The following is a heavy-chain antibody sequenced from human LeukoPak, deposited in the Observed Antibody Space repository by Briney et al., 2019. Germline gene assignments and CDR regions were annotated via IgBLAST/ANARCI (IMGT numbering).Heavy chain of an antibody. V-gene: IGHV1-3*03. CDR2: INAGNGNT. CDR3: ARARPITIFGVVITEPQFDY. D-gene: IGHD3-3*01. CDR1: GYTFTSYG. J-gene: IGHJ4*02. Sequence: ASVKVSCKASGYTFTSYGISWVRQAPGQRLEWMGWINAGNGNTKYSQEFQGRVTITRDTSASTAYMELSSLRSEDMAVYYCARARPITIFGVVITEPQFDYWGQGTLVTVSS.